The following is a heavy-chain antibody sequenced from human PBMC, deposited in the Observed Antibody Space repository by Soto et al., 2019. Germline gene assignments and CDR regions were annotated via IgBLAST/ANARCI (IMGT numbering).Heavy chain of an antibody. V-gene: IGHV3-23*01. CDR1: GFTFSSYA. Sequence: GGSLRLSCAASGFTFSSYAMSWVRQAPGKGLEWVSAISGSGGSTYYADSVKGRFTISRDNSKNTLYLQMNSLRAEDTAVYYCASSVSTVTTPPYYYYYMDVWGKGTTVTVSS. J-gene: IGHJ6*03. CDR2: ISGSGGST. D-gene: IGHD4-17*01. CDR3: ASSVSTVTTPPYYYYYMDV.